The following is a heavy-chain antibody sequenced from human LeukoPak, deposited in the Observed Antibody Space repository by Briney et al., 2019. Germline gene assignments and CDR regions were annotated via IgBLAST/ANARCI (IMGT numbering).Heavy chain of an antibody. CDR2: ISSSGSTI. CDR3: ARDKTAQLDNYYYYMDV. V-gene: IGHV3-11*04. Sequence: GGSLRLSCAASGFTFSDYYVSWIRQAPGKGLERVSYISSSGSTIYYADSVKGRFTISRDNAKNSLYLQMNSLRAEDTAVYYCARDKTAQLDNYYYYMDVWGKGTTVTISS. D-gene: IGHD6-13*01. CDR1: GFTFSDYY. J-gene: IGHJ6*03.